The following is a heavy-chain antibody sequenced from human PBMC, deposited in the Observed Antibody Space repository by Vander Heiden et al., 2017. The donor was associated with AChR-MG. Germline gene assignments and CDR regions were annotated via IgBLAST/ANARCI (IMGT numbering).Heavy chain of an antibody. CDR2: INPSGGST. CDR3: ARDGGITGTTLDAFDI. D-gene: IGHD1-20*01. J-gene: IGHJ3*02. Sequence: QVQLVQSGAEVKKPGASVKVSCKASGYTFTSYYMHWVRQAPGQGLEWMGIINPSGGSTSYAQKFQGRVTMTRDTSTSTVYMELSSLRSEDTAVYYCARDGGITGTTLDAFDIWVQGTMVTVSS. CDR1: GYTFTSYY. V-gene: IGHV1-46*01.